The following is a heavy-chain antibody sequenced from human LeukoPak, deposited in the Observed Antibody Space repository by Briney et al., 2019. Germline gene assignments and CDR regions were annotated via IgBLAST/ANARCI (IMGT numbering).Heavy chain of an antibody. CDR2: ISYDGSNK. V-gene: IGHV3-30*04. CDR3: ARGSSGWYSEGYFDY. Sequence: GGSLRLSCAASGFTFSSYAMHWVRQAPGKGLEWVAVISYDGSNKYYADSVKGRFTISGDNSENTLYLQMNSLRAEDTAVYYCARGSSGWYSEGYFDYWGQGTLVTVSS. J-gene: IGHJ4*02. D-gene: IGHD6-19*01. CDR1: GFTFSSYA.